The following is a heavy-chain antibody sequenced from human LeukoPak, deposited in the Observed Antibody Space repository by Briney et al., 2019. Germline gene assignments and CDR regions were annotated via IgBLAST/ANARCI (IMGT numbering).Heavy chain of an antibody. V-gene: IGHV5-51*01. CDR3: ARRGPGGGSYYPFDY. CDR1: GYSFTSYW. D-gene: IGHD1-26*01. Sequence: GESLKISCKGSGYSFTSYWIGWVRQMPGKGLEGMGIIYPGDSDTRYSPSFQGQVTISADKSISTAYLQWSSLKASDTAMYYCARRGPGGGSYYPFDYWGQGTLVTVSS. CDR2: IYPGDSDT. J-gene: IGHJ4*02.